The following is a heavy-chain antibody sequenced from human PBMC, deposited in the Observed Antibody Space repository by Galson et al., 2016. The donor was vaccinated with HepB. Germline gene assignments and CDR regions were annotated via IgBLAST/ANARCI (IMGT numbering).Heavy chain of an antibody. D-gene: IGHD3-3*01. CDR3: AKEEVWSGYYFYYGIDV. V-gene: IGHV3-43*02. J-gene: IGHJ6*02. Sequence: SLRLSCAASGFTFDDHGMHWVRQAPGKGLEGVALISGDGGNTYYADLVKGRFTISRVNRKNSLYLQMNSPRTEDTALYYCAKEEVWSGYYFYYGIDVWGQGTMVTVSS. CDR2: ISGDGGNT. CDR1: GFTFDDHG.